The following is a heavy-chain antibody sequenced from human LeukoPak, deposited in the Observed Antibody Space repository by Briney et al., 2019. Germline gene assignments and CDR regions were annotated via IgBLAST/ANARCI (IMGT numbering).Heavy chain of an antibody. CDR2: IRSKAYGGTT. J-gene: IGHJ4*02. CDR3: TSMFSGNSHQLDY. D-gene: IGHD4-23*01. Sequence: GGSLRLSCTASGFTFGDYAMSWVRQAPGKGLEWVGFIRSKAYGGTTEYAASVKGRFTISRDDSKSTLYLQMNTLKAEDTAVYYCTSMFSGNSHQLDYWGQGTLVTVSS. CDR1: GFTFGDYA. V-gene: IGHV3-49*04.